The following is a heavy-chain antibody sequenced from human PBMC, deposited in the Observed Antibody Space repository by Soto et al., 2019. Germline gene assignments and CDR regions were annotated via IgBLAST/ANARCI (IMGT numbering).Heavy chain of an antibody. V-gene: IGHV1-2*04. Sequence: GASVKVSCKASGYTFTGYYMHWVRQAPGQGLEWMGWINPNSGGTNYAQKFQGWVTMTRDTSISTAYMELSRLISDDTAVYYCARGYCSSTSCYSHVNGIDVWGQGTPVTVSS. D-gene: IGHD2-2*02. CDR3: ARGYCSSTSCYSHVNGIDV. CDR2: INPNSGGT. CDR1: GYTFTGYY. J-gene: IGHJ6*02.